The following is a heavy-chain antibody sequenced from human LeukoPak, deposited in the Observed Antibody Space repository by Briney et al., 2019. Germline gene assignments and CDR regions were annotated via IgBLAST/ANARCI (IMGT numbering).Heavy chain of an antibody. CDR3: ARDPTSSWETAFDI. Sequence: PGGSLRLSCVASGFTFSSYTMNWVRQAPGKGLEWVSSISSGTSYIYYADSVKGRFTISRDNAKNSLYLQMNSLRAEDTAVYYCARDPTSSWETAFDIWGQGTMVTVSS. J-gene: IGHJ3*02. CDR1: GFTFSSYT. CDR2: ISSGTSYI. D-gene: IGHD1-26*01. V-gene: IGHV3-21*01.